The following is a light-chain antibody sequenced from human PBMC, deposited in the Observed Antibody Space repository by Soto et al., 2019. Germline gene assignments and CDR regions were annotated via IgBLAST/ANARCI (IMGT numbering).Light chain of an antibody. J-gene: IGLJ2*01. CDR3: QVWDSSSDHVV. Sequence: SYELTLPPSVSVAPGQTARITCGGNNIGSKSVHWYQQKPGQAPVLVVYDDSDRPSGIPDRFSGSNSGNTATLTISRVEAGDEADYYCQVWDSSSDHVVFGGGTKLTVL. CDR1: NIGSKS. CDR2: DDS. V-gene: IGLV3-21*02.